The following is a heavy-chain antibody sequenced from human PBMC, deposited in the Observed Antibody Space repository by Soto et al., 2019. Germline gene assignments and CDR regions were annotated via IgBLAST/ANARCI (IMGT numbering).Heavy chain of an antibody. J-gene: IGHJ6*02. CDR1: GFTFSSYS. Sequence: GGSLRLSCAVSGFTFSSYSMNWVRQAPGKGLEWVSSISVSSSYINYADSVKGRFTISRDNAKNSLYLQMNSLRAEDTAVYYCAALIAAVTGNYYYGMDVWGQGTTVTVSS. V-gene: IGHV3-21*01. CDR2: ISVSSSYI. CDR3: AALIAAVTGNYYYGMDV. D-gene: IGHD6-13*01.